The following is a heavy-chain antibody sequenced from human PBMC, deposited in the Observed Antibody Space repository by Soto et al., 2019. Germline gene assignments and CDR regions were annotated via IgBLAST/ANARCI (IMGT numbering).Heavy chain of an antibody. V-gene: IGHV1-69*12. CDR1: GGTFSSYA. J-gene: IGHJ4*02. D-gene: IGHD2-15*01. CDR2: IIPIFGTA. Sequence: QVQLVQSGAEVKKPGSSVKVSCKASGGTFSSYAISWVRQAPGQGHEWMGGIIPIFGTANYAQKFQGRVTSTADESTSTAYMELSSLSSEDPAVYYCAGRWRLLLRPPTAWGQGTLVTVSS. CDR3: AGRWRLLLRPPTA.